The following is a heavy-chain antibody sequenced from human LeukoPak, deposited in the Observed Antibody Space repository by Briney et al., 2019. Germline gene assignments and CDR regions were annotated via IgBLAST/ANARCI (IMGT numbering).Heavy chain of an antibody. CDR1: GGTFSSYA. Sequence: ASVKVSCKASGGTFSSYAISWVRQAPGQGLEWMGGIIPIFGTANYAQKFQGRVTITADESTSTAYMELSSLRSEDTAVYYCARGVAWELQYYCYYGMDVWGQGTTVTVSS. V-gene: IGHV1-69*13. CDR3: ARGVAWELQYYCYYGMDV. D-gene: IGHD1-26*01. CDR2: IIPIFGTA. J-gene: IGHJ6*02.